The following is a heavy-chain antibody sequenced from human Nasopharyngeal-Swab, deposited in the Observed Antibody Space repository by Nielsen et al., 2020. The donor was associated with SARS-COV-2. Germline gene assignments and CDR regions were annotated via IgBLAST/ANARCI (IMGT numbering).Heavy chain of an antibody. Sequence: SETLSLTCTVYGSSISNYYWSWIRQPPGKGLEWIGYMSYSGSTNYNPSLKSRVTLSLDTSKNQVSLKLNSVTAADTAVYYCARHDFNNYEINYWGQRTLVTVSS. CDR2: MSYSGST. V-gene: IGHV4-59*01. CDR3: ARHDFNNYEINY. D-gene: IGHD4-11*01. CDR1: GSSISNYY. J-gene: IGHJ4*02.